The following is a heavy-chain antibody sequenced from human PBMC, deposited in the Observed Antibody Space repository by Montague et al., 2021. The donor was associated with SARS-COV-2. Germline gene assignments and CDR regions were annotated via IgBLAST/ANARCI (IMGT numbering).Heavy chain of an antibody. CDR1: GGSFSDYY. D-gene: IGHD1-26*01. CDR3: ARGLMSGSYYLGLDY. J-gene: IGHJ4*02. CDR2: INHSGRT. Sequence: SETLSLTCAVYGGSFSDYYWTWIRQSPGKGLEWIGEINHSGRTNYKPSLKSRVTMSVDTSKDQFSLKVSSVTAADTAVYYCARGLMSGSYYLGLDYWGQGTLVTVSS. V-gene: IGHV4-34*01.